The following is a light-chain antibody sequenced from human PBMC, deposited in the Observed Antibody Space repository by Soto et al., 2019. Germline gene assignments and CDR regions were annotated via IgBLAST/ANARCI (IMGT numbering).Light chain of an antibody. CDR2: GAS. J-gene: IGKJ2*01. V-gene: IGKV3-20*01. Sequence: EIVLTQSPGTLSLSPGERATLSCRASQSVSSSYLAWYQQKPGQAPRLLIYGASSRATGIPDRFSGSGSGTDFTLTISRLEPEDFAVYYCQQYGSSPFYTFGQGTYLEIK. CDR1: QSVSSSY. CDR3: QQYGSSPFYT.